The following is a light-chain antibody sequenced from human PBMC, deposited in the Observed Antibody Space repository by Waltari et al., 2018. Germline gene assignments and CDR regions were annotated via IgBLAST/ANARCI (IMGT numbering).Light chain of an antibody. CDR2: LVS. J-gene: IGKJ1*01. CDR3: MQARQTPWT. CDR1: QRLLHSSGYPF. V-gene: IGKV2-28*01. Sequence: DSVMTQSPLSLPVSPGEPASISCSSIQRLLHSSGYPFLDWYLQKPGQSPQLLIYLVSNRASGVPDRFSGSGSGTDFTLKISRVEAEDVGVYYCMQARQTPWTFGQGTKVEIK.